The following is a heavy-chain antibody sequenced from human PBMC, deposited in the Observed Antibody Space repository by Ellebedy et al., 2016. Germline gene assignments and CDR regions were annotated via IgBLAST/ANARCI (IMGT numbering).Heavy chain of an antibody. CDR2: INPSGGST. Sequence: ASVKVSCKASGYTFTSYYMHWVRQAPGQGLEWMGIINPSGGSTSYAQKFQGRVTMTRDTSTSTVYMELSSLRSEDTAVYYCARGGPKHKVVVTEYYYYDMDVWGQGTTVTVSS. J-gene: IGHJ6*02. V-gene: IGHV1-46*01. D-gene: IGHD2-21*02. CDR1: GYTFTSYY. CDR3: ARGGPKHKVVVTEYYYYDMDV.